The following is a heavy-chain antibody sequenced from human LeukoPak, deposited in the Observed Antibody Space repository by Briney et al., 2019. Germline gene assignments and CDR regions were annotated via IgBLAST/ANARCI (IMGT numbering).Heavy chain of an antibody. CDR2: IFYSGST. Sequence: PSETLSLTCTVSGDSINSHYWSWIRQPPEKGLEWIGYIFYSGSTNYNPSLKSRVTISVDRSKNQFSLKLRSVTAADTAVYYCAREYCTSTICCFDSWGQGTLVTVSS. V-gene: IGHV4-59*11. CDR1: GDSINSHY. J-gene: IGHJ4*02. CDR3: AREYCTSTICCFDS. D-gene: IGHD2-2*01.